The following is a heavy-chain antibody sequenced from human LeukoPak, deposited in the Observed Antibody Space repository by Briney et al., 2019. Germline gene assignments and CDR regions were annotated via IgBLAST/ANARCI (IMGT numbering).Heavy chain of an antibody. CDR2: INEDGREK. V-gene: IGHV3-7*01. CDR3: ARAGDRGACDY. Sequence: GGSLRLSCAASGFTFSSYWMSWVRQAPGKGLEWVANINEDGREKYHVDSVEGRFTVSRDNTKNSLFLQMDSLRTEDTAVYYCARAGDRGACDYCGRGILVTVSS. D-gene: IGHD3-10*01. J-gene: IGHJ4*02. CDR1: GFTFSSYW.